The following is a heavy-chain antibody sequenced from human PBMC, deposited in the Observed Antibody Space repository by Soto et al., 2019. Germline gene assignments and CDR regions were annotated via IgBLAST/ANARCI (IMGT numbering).Heavy chain of an antibody. CDR1: GYTFTSYG. CDR3: AREQGGVYYDVWSGYYTGIHYYYGMDV. V-gene: IGHV1-18*04. Sequence: GASVKVSFKASGYTFTSYGISWVRQAPGQGLDWMGWISAYNGNTNYAQKLQGRVTMTTDTSTSTAYMELRSLRSDDTAVYYCAREQGGVYYDVWSGYYTGIHYYYGMDVWGQGTTVTVSS. D-gene: IGHD3-3*01. J-gene: IGHJ6*02. CDR2: ISAYNGNT.